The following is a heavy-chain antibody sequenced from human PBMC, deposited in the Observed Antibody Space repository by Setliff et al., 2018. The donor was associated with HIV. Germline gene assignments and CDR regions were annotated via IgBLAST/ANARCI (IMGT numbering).Heavy chain of an antibody. V-gene: IGHV1-2*06. J-gene: IGHJ3*02. Sequence: ASVKVSCKASGYTFNNYFLNWVRQAPGQGLEWMGRINPDSGGANYAQKFQGRVTMTRDTSISTAYMELCRLRSDDTAVSYCARDPGYKSTWYGVFDIWGQGTMVTVSS. CDR1: GYTFNNYF. CDR3: ARDPGYKSTWYGVFDI. D-gene: IGHD6-13*01. CDR2: INPDSGGA.